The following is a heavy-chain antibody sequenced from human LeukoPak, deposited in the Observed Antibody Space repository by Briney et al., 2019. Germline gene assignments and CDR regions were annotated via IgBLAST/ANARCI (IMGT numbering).Heavy chain of an antibody. CDR3: ARTMAGRPDY. V-gene: IGHV1-18*01. Sequence: GASVNVSCKASGYTFTSYGISWVRQAPGQGLEWMGWISAYNGNTNYAQKLQGRVTMTTDTSTSTAHMELRSLGSDDTAVYYWARTMAGRPDYWGQGTLVTVSS. J-gene: IGHJ4*02. CDR2: ISAYNGNT. CDR1: GYTFTSYG. D-gene: IGHD6-19*01.